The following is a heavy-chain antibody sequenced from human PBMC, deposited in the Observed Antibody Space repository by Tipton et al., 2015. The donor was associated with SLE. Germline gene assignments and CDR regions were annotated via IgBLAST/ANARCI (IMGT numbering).Heavy chain of an antibody. J-gene: IGHJ4*02. D-gene: IGHD6-13*01. CDR2: IYTGGNT. CDR3: ARSAGYGSNWAHFDY. V-gene: IGHV4-4*07. Sequence: TLSLTCTVSGGSSSNYYWGWIRQPAGKGLEWIGRIYTGGNTKYNPSLESRVTLSVDASKDQFSLKLSSVTAADTAVYYCARSAGYGSNWAHFDYWGQGTLVTVSS. CDR1: GGSSSNYY.